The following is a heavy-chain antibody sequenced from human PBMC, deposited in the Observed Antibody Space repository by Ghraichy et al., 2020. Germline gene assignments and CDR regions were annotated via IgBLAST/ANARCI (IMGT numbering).Heavy chain of an antibody. D-gene: IGHD4-23*01. J-gene: IGHJ4*02. CDR3: AASSPNCGKTNCLFYFES. V-gene: IGHV4-34*01. CDR2: INHSGST. Sequence: SETLSLTCAVYGGSINDYYWSWIRQPSGKGLEWIGEINHSGSTNYNPSLKSRVTLLIDTSKNQFSLQMSSATAADTAVYYCAASSPNCGKTNCLFYFESWGQGSLVTVSS. CDR1: GGSINDYY.